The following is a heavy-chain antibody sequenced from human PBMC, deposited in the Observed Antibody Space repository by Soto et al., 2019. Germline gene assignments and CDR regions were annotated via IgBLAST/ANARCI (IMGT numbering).Heavy chain of an antibody. CDR2: TNPNSGGT. D-gene: IGHD6-13*01. CDR3: ARDRRIAAAVYYYYYGMDV. CDR1: GYTFTGYY. Sequence: ASVKVSCKASGYTFTGYYMHWVRQAPGQGLEWMGWTNPNSGGTNYAQKLQGRVTMTRGTSTSTVYMELSSLRSEDTAVYYCARDRRIAAAVYYYYYGMDVWGQGTTVTVSS. V-gene: IGHV1-2*02. J-gene: IGHJ6*02.